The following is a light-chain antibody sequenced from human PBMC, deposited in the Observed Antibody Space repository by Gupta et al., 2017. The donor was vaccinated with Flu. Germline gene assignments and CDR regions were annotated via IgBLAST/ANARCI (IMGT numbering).Light chain of an antibody. V-gene: IGKV1-39*01. CDR2: AAS. J-gene: IGKJ1*01. CDR3: QQCYSNPWT. Sequence: GDRVTITCRASRSMSSYLNWYQQKPGTAPRLLIYAASSLQSGVPSRFSGSGSGTDFTLTITSLQPEDFATYYCQQCYSNPWTFGQGTKVEIK. CDR1: RSMSSY.